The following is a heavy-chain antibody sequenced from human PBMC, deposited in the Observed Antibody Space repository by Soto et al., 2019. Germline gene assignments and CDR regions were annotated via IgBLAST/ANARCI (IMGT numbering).Heavy chain of an antibody. V-gene: IGHV3-30-3*01. D-gene: IGHD3-10*01. Sequence: GGSLRLSCAASGFTFSSYAMHWVRQAPGKGLEWVAVISYDGSNKYYADSVKGRFTISRDNSKNTLYLQMNSLRAEDTAVYYCIHYGSGSYLDYWGQGTLVTVSS. CDR1: GFTFSSYA. CDR2: ISYDGSNK. CDR3: IHYGSGSYLDY. J-gene: IGHJ4*02.